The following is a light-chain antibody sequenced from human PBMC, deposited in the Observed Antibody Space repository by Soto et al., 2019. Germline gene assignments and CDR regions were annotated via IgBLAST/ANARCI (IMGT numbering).Light chain of an antibody. Sequence: QSALTQPASVSGSPGQSITISCTGTSSDVGGYNYVSWYQQHPGKAPKLMIYDVSNRPSGVSSRFSGSKSGNTASLSISGIQPEDEADYYCSSYTISSTVVFGGGTKVTVL. V-gene: IGLV2-14*01. CDR3: SSYTISSTVV. J-gene: IGLJ2*01. CDR1: SSDVGGYNY. CDR2: DVS.